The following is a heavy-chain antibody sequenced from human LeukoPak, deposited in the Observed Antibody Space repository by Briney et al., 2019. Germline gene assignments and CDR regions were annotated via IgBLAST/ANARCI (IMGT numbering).Heavy chain of an antibody. J-gene: IGHJ4*02. D-gene: IGHD6-19*01. CDR3: ARGGFWLGNYFDY. CDR1: GGSFSDYY. V-gene: IGHV4-59*01. Sequence: SETLSLTCAVYGGSFSDYYWSWIRQPPGKGLEWIGYIYYSGSTNYNPSLKSRVTISVDTSKNQFSLKLSSVTAADTAVYYCARGGFWLGNYFDYWGQGTLVTVSS. CDR2: IYYSGST.